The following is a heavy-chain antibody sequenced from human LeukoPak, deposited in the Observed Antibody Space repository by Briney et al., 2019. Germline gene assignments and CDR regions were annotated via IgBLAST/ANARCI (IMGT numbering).Heavy chain of an antibody. V-gene: IGHV1-24*01. D-gene: IGHD1-26*01. J-gene: IGHJ4*02. CDR1: EYTLTELS. CDR2: FDPEDGET. Sequence: SVKASCKIYEYTLTELSMHWELQAPGKVNERMGGFDPEDGETIYAQKFQGRVTMTEDTSTDTAYMELSSLRSEDTAVYYCATAQWELPSPYFDYWGQGTLVTVSS. CDR3: ATAQWELPSPYFDY.